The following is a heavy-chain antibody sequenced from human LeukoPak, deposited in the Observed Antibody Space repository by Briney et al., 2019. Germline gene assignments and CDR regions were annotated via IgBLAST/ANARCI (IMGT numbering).Heavy chain of an antibody. V-gene: IGHV1-2*02. Sequence: GASVKVSCKASGYTFTGYYMHWVRQAPGQGLEWMGWINPNSGGTNYAQKFQGRVTMTRDTSISTAYMELRSLRSDDTAVYYCARGGSISPYYYMDVWGKGTTVTVSS. CDR1: GYTFTGYY. CDR3: ARGGSISPYYYMDV. J-gene: IGHJ6*03. D-gene: IGHD2-2*01. CDR2: INPNSGGT.